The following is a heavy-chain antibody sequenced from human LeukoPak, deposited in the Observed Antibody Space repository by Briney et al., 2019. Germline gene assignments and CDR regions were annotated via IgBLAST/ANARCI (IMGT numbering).Heavy chain of an antibody. J-gene: IGHJ4*02. V-gene: IGHV3-33*01. CDR3: ARTSYGHYYFDY. D-gene: IGHD5-18*01. Sequence: PGGSLRLSCAASGFTFSSYSMHWVRQAPGKGLEWVAVIWYDGSNKYYADSVKGRFTISRDNSKNTLYLQMNSLRAEDTAVYYCARTSYGHYYFDYWGQGTLVTVSS. CDR1: GFTFSSYS. CDR2: IWYDGSNK.